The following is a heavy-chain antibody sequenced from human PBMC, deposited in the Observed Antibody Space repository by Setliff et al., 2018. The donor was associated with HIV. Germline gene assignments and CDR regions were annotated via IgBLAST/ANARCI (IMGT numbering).Heavy chain of an antibody. J-gene: IGHJ4*02. V-gene: IGHV4-30-4*01. CDR2: ITYSGSA. CDR3: VRDDYGYNGKGFDH. Sequence: TLSLTCTVSGGSITGYYWSWIRQPPGKGLEWIGYITYSGSAYYNPSLKSRVTISIDTSNNQISLRLSSFTAADTAMYYCVRDDYGYNGKGFDHWGPGTLVTVSS. D-gene: IGHD4-17*01. CDR1: GGSITGYY.